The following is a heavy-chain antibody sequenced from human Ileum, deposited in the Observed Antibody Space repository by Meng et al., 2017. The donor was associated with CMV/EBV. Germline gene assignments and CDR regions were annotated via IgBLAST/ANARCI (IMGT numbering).Heavy chain of an antibody. CDR2: LSSSSTYI. J-gene: IGHJ5*02. CDR3: AREANSGHSASDWFDP. Sequence: GFTFSKYTINWVRQAPGKGLEWVSSLSSSSTYIYYADSVKGRFTISRDNAKNSLYLQMNSLRTEDTAVYYCAREANSGHSASDWFDPWGQGTLVTVS. V-gene: IGHV3-21*01. D-gene: IGHD4-23*01. CDR1: GFTFSKYT.